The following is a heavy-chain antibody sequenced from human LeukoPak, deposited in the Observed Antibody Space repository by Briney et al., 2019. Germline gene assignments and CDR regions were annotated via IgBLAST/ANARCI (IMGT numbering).Heavy chain of an antibody. J-gene: IGHJ1*01. Sequence: SETLSLTCTVSGGAISSYYWSWIRQPPGKGLEWIGYIYYSGSTNYNPSLKSRVTISVDTSKNQFSLKLSSVTAADTAVYYCARDHYDILTGREYFQHWDQGTLVTVSS. V-gene: IGHV4-59*01. D-gene: IGHD3-9*01. CDR2: IYYSGST. CDR1: GGAISSYY. CDR3: ARDHYDILTGREYFQH.